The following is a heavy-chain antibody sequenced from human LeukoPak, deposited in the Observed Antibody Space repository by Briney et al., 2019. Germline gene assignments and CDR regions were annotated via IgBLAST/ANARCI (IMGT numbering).Heavy chain of an antibody. V-gene: IGHV3-11*04. CDR1: GFTFSDYY. D-gene: IGHD5-18*01. CDR2: ISSSGSTI. CDR3: ARDQPIGYNYGYPFDN. J-gene: IGHJ4*02. Sequence: GGSLRLSCAAPGFTFSDYYMSWIRQAPGKGLEWVSYISSSGSTIYYADSVKGRFTISRDNVKNSLYLQMNNLRVEDTAVYYCARDQPIGYNYGYPFDNWGQGTLVTVSS.